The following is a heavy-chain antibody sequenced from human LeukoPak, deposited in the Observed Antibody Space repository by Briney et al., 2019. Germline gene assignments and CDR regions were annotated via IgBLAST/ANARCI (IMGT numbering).Heavy chain of an antibody. D-gene: IGHD3-16*01. CDR3: ARDPGGTWGFDY. CDR1: GGTFSSYA. J-gene: IGHJ4*02. CDR2: IIPIFGTA. Sequence: ASVKVSCKASGGTFSSYAISWVRQAPGQGLEWMGGIIPIFGTANYAQKFQGRVTITADESTSTAYMELRSLNSDDTAVYYCARDPGGTWGFDYWGQGALVTVSS. V-gene: IGHV1-69*13.